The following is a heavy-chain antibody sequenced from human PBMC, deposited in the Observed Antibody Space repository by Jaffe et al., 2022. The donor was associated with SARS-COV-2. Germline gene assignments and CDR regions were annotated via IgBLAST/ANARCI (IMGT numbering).Heavy chain of an antibody. V-gene: IGHV3-30*18. CDR3: AKDREGGSLGPFDY. D-gene: IGHD1-26*01. CDR1: GFTFSSYG. J-gene: IGHJ4*02. Sequence: QVQLVESGGGVVQPGRSLRLSCAASGFTFSSYGMHWVRQAPGKGLEWVAVISYDGSNKYYADSVKGRFTISRDNSKNTLYLQMNSLRAEDTAVYYCAKDREGGSLGPFDYWGQGTLVTVSS. CDR2: ISYDGSNK.